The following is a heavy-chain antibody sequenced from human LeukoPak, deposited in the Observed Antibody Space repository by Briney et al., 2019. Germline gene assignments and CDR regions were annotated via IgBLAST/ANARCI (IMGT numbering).Heavy chain of an antibody. J-gene: IGHJ4*02. Sequence: GGSLRLSCGGSGFRFSDYPMDWVRQAPGKGPEWVARIRDKTNGYTTGYAASVRNRFIISRDDSKNSLYFQLNSLKSEDTAVYYCARRGPDRALDYWGQGTMVTVSS. CDR2: IRDKTNGYTT. CDR1: GFRFSDYP. CDR3: ARRGPDRALDY. V-gene: IGHV3-72*01. D-gene: IGHD1-26*01.